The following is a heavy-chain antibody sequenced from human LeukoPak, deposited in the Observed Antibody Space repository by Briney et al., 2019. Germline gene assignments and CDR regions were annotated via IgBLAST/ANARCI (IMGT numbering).Heavy chain of an antibody. CDR1: GGSISSGDYY. D-gene: IGHD3-22*01. CDR2: IYYSGST. V-gene: IGHV4-61*08. CDR3: ARQGVPTYYYDSSGPRGFDY. Sequence: PSETLSLTCVVSGGSISSGDYYWSWIRQPPGKGLEWIGYIYYSGSTNYNPSLKSRVTISVDTSKNQFSLKLSSVTAADTAVYYCARQGVPTYYYDSSGPRGFDYWGQGTLVTVSS. J-gene: IGHJ4*02.